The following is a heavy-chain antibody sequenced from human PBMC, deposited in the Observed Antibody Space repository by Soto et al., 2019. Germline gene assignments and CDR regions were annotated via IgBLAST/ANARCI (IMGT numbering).Heavy chain of an antibody. CDR3: ARHYCSGGSCHLYYMDV. V-gene: IGHV4-59*08. Sequence: SETLSLTCTVSGGSISSYYWSWSRQPPGKGLEWIGYIYYSGSTNYNPSLKSRVTISVDTSKNQFSLKLSSVTAADTAVYYCARHYCSGGSCHLYYMDVWGKGTTVTVSS. CDR2: IYYSGST. J-gene: IGHJ6*03. D-gene: IGHD2-15*01. CDR1: GGSISSYY.